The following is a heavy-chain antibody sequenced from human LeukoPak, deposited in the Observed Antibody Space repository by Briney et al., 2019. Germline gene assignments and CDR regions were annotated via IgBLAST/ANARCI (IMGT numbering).Heavy chain of an antibody. J-gene: IGHJ5*02. CDR2: IKQDGSEE. CDR3: ARGLTMIVVAPYNWFDP. Sequence: VGSLRLSCVASEFRFGRDWISWVRQAPGKGLEWVACIKQDGSEEYYVGSVRGRFTVSVDNGKNSLYLQMNSLRAEDTAVYYCARGLTMIVVAPYNWFDPWGQGTLVTVSS. D-gene: IGHD3-22*01. V-gene: IGHV3-7*01. CDR1: EFRFGRDW.